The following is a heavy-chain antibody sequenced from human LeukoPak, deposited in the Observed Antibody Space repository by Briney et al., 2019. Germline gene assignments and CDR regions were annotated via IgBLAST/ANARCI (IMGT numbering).Heavy chain of an antibody. V-gene: IGHV3-9*01. D-gene: IGHD6-13*01. Sequence: PGRSLRLSCAASGFTFDDYAMHWVRQAPGKGLEWVSGISWNSGSIGYADSVKGRFTISRDNAKNSLYLQMNSLRAEDTALYYCAKDNIAAAAGLPNNWFDPWGQGTLVTVSS. J-gene: IGHJ5*02. CDR3: AKDNIAAAAGLPNNWFDP. CDR2: ISWNSGSI. CDR1: GFTFDDYA.